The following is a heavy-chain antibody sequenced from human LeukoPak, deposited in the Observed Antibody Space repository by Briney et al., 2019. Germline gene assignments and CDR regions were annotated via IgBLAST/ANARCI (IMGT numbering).Heavy chain of an antibody. V-gene: IGHV4-31*03. CDR3: ARGAKSGGDYDY. CDR1: GGSISSGGYY. J-gene: IGHJ4*02. CDR2: IYYSGST. D-gene: IGHD4-17*01. Sequence: SETLSLTCTVSGGSISSGGYYWSWLRQHPGKGLEWIGYIYYSGSTYYNPSLKSRVTISVDTSKNQFSLKLSSVTAADTAVYYCARGAKSGGDYDYWGQGTLVTVSS.